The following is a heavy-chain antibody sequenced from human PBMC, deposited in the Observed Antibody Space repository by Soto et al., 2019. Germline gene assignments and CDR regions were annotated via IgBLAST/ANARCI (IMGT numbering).Heavy chain of an antibody. Sequence: EVQLVESGGGLVQPGGSLRLSCVVSEFTFSSYWMSWVRQAPGKGLEWVANIEQDGGEKNYLESVRGRFTISRDNAKKSLYLEMNSLRAEDTAVYYCAGGSGWESVSWGQGTLVTVSS. CDR2: IEQDGGEK. CDR3: AGGSGWESVS. CDR1: EFTFSSYW. D-gene: IGHD6-19*01. J-gene: IGHJ4*02. V-gene: IGHV3-7*05.